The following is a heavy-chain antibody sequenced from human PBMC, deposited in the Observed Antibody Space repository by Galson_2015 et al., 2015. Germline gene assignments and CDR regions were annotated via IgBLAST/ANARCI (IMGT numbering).Heavy chain of an antibody. CDR1: GFSLSTSGVG. CDR2: IYWDDDK. J-gene: IGHJ4*02. D-gene: IGHD3-10*01. CDR3: ALGGGGFDY. V-gene: IGHV2-5*02. Sequence: PALVKPTQTLTLTCTFSGFSLSTSGVGVGWIRQPPGKALEWLALIYWDDDKRYSPSLKSRLTITKDTSKNQVVLTMTNMDPVDTATYYCALGGGGFDYWGQGTLVIVSS.